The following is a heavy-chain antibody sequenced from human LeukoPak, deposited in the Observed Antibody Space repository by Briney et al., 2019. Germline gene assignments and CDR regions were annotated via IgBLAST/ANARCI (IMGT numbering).Heavy chain of an antibody. CDR2: INPSGGST. CDR3: ARALYGGYYSDWFDP. D-gene: IGHD3-22*01. CDR1: GYTFSDYY. Sequence: ASVKVSCKASGYTFSDYYIQWVRQAPGQGLEWMGIINPSGGSTSYAQKFQGRVTMTRDTSTSTVYMELSSLRSEDTAVYYCARALYGGYYSDWFDPWGQGTLVTVSS. V-gene: IGHV1-46*01. J-gene: IGHJ5*02.